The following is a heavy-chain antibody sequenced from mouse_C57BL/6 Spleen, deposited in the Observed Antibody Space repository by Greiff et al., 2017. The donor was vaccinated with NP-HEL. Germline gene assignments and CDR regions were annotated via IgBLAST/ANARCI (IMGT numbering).Heavy chain of an antibody. CDR2: IYPRDGST. CDR1: GYTFTDHT. J-gene: IGHJ3*01. D-gene: IGHD2-4*01. CDR3: ARGGYYDYDGFAY. Sequence: VKVVESDAELVKPGASVKISCKVSGYTFTDHTIHWMKQRPEQGLEWIGYIYPRDGSTKYNEKFKGKATLTADKSSSTAYMQLNSLTSEDSAVYFCARGGYYDYDGFAYWGQGTLVTVSA. V-gene: IGHV1-78*01.